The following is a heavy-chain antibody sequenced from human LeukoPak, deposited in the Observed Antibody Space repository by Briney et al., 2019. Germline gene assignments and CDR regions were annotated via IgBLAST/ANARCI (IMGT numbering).Heavy chain of an antibody. CDR3: ARYWGPYDNSGAYFDY. Sequence: SETLSLTCTVSGDSISSSSYYWVWLRQPPGKGLEWIATIYYSGSTYYNPSLKSRITISVDTSKNQFSLKLSSVTAADTAMYYCARYWGPYDNSGAYFDYWGQGTLVTVSS. J-gene: IGHJ4*02. CDR1: GDSISSSSYY. V-gene: IGHV4-39*01. D-gene: IGHD3-22*01. CDR2: IYYSGST.